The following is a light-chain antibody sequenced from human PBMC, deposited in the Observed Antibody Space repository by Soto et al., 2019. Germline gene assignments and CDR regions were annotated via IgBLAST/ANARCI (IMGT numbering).Light chain of an antibody. CDR1: SSDVGGSDH. CDR3: SSYTSSSTLV. CDR2: EVT. V-gene: IGLV2-14*01. Sequence: QSALAQPASVSGSPGQSITISCTGTSSDVGGSDHVSWYQQHPGKAPKLIIYEVTNWPSGVSHRFSGSKSGNTASLTISGLQAEDEADYYCSSYTSSSTLVFGSGTKVTVL. J-gene: IGLJ1*01.